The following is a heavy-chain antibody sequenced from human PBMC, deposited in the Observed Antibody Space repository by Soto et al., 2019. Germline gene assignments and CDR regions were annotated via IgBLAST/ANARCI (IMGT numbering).Heavy chain of an antibody. J-gene: IGHJ3*02. V-gene: IGHV3-30*02. D-gene: IGHD3-22*01. Sequence: PGGSLRLSCAASGFTFSGHGMHWVRQAPGKGLEWVTFIWYDGSNKHYVDSVKGRFTISRDNSKNTLYLQMNSLRAEDTAVYYCARGGGYYYDSSGYYNIRADAFDSWGQGTMVTVSS. CDR3: ARGGGYYYDSSGYYNIRADAFDS. CDR2: IWYDGSNK. CDR1: GFTFSGHG.